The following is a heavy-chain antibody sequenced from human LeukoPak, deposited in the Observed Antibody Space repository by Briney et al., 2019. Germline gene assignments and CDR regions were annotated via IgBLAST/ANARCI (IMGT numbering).Heavy chain of an antibody. CDR1: GFIFSNYA. CDR2: FSGSGGST. D-gene: IGHD4-11*01. CDR3: ARDDTVRKLDY. V-gene: IGHV3-23*01. Sequence: GGSLRLSCAASGFIFSNYAMSWVRQAPGKGLQWVSAFSGSGGSTYYADSVKGRFTISRDNAKNSLYLHMNSLRAEDTAVYYCARDDTVRKLDYWGQGSLVIVSS. J-gene: IGHJ4*02.